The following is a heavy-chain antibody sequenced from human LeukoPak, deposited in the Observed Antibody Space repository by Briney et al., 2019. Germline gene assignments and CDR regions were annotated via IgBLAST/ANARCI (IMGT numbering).Heavy chain of an antibody. CDR2: IKPDGSEK. Sequence: GKGLECVANIKPDGSEKYYVDSVKGRFTISRDNAKDSLFLQMNSLRAEDTAVYYCARGARLWGQGTLVTVSS. V-gene: IGHV3-7*01. J-gene: IGHJ4*02. CDR3: ARGARL.